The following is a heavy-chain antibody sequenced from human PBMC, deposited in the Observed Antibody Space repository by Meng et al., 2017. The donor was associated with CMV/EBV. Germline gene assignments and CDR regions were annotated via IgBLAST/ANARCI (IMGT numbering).Heavy chain of an antibody. CDR3: ARDTQRGIAAAGPFDP. CDR1: GYTFTGYY. CDR2: INPNSGGT. Sequence: ASVKVSCKASGYTFTGYYMHWVRQAPGQGLEWMGWINPNSGGTNYAQKFQGRVTMTRDTSISTAYMELSRQRSDDTAVYYCARDTQRGIAAAGPFDPWGQGTLVTVSS. D-gene: IGHD6-13*01. V-gene: IGHV1-2*02. J-gene: IGHJ5*02.